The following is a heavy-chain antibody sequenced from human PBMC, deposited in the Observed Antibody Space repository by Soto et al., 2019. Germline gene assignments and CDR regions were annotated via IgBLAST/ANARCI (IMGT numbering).Heavy chain of an antibody. J-gene: IGHJ4*02. V-gene: IGHV1-8*01. CDR1: GYSFASYD. CDR3: ARERGTVPGY. D-gene: IGHD1-1*01. Sequence: VKLSSKAPGYSFASYDLKSVRQATGQGLEWMGWMNPNSGNTGYAQKFQARVTMTGNASKSTAYMELSSLRSEDTSVYYCARERGTVPGYRGQRTLVTGSS. CDR2: MNPNSGNT.